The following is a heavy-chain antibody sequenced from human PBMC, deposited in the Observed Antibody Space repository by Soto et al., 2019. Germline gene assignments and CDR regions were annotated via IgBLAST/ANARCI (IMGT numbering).Heavy chain of an antibody. Sequence: ASVKVSCKASGYTFTGYYMHWVRQAPGQGLEWMGWINPNSGGTNYAQKFQGRVTMTRDTSISTAYMELSSLRSEDTAVYYCASQRYSSLPHFQHWGQGTLVTVSS. D-gene: IGHD6-13*01. V-gene: IGHV1-2*02. J-gene: IGHJ1*01. CDR3: ASQRYSSLPHFQH. CDR2: INPNSGGT. CDR1: GYTFTGYY.